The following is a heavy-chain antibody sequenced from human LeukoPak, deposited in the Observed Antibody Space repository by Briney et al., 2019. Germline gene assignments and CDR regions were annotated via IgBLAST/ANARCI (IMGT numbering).Heavy chain of an antibody. V-gene: IGHV3-30*02. J-gene: IGHJ3*02. D-gene: IGHD2-15*01. CDR3: AKDGGSDPDSFDI. Sequence: SGGSLRLSCAASGFTFSSYGMHWVRQAPGKGLEWVAFIRYDGSNKYYADSVKGRFTISGDNTKNSLYLQMNSLRAENTAVYYCAKDGGSDPDSFDIWGQGTMVTVSS. CDR2: IRYDGSNK. CDR1: GFTFSSYG.